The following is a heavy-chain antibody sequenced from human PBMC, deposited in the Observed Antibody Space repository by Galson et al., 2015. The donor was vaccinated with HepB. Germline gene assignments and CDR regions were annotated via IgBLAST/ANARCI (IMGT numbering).Heavy chain of an antibody. D-gene: IGHD5-18*01. J-gene: IGHJ6*02. Sequence: SLRLSCAASGFSFSTYGIHWVRQAPGKGLDWVAVISLDGRDQNYADSVKGRFTISRDNSKKTLYLQMNSLRPEDTAVYYCAKDVRGYRYGEIFGGRHYYYAMDVWGQGTTVTVSS. CDR1: GFSFSTYG. V-gene: IGHV3-30*18. CDR3: AKDVRGYRYGEIFGGRHYYYAMDV. CDR2: ISLDGRDQ.